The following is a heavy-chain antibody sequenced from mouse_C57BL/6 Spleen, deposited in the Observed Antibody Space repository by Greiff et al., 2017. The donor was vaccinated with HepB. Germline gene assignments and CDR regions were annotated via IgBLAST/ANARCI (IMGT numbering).Heavy chain of an antibody. CDR3: ASTYYDPLYYAMDY. V-gene: IGHV3-6*01. CDR1: GYSITSGYY. CDR2: ISYDGSN. J-gene: IGHJ4*01. D-gene: IGHD2-4*01. Sequence: VQLQQSGPGLVKPSQSLSLTCSVTGYSITSGYYWNWIRQFPGNKLEWMGYISYDGSNNYNPSLKNRISITRDTSKNQFFLKLNSVTTEDTATYYCASTYYDPLYYAMDYWGQGTSVTVSS.